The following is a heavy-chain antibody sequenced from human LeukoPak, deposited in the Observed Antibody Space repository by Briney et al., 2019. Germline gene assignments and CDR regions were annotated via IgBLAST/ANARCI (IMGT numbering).Heavy chain of an antibody. CDR3: ARDGTAAGLYFDL. V-gene: IGHV3-7*01. CDR2: IKQDGGER. Sequence: PGGSLRLSCAASGFTFSDYYMTWIRQAPGKGLEWVASIKQDGGERSYVDSVKGRFTISRDNAKNSLYLQMSNLRAEDTAVYYCARDGTAAGLYFDLWGQGTLVTVSS. CDR1: GFTFSDYY. J-gene: IGHJ4*01. D-gene: IGHD6-13*01.